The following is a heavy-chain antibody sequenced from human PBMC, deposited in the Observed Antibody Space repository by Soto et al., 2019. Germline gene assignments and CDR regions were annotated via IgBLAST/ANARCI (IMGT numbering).Heavy chain of an antibody. CDR2: IKQDGSEK. D-gene: IGHD2-2*01. Sequence: GGSLRLSCAASGFTFSRYWMSWVRQAPGKGLEWVANIKQDGSEKFYVDSVEGRFTISRDNAQNSLYLQMNSLRDEDTAVYYCARVQSLPPTFWGQGNLVTVSS. V-gene: IGHV3-7*01. J-gene: IGHJ4*02. CDR3: ARVQSLPPTF. CDR1: GFTFSRYW.